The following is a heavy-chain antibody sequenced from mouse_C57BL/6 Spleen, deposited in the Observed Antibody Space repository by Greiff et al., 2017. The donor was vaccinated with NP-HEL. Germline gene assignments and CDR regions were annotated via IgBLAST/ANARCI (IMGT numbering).Heavy chain of an antibody. CDR2: IYPGDGDT. J-gene: IGHJ2*01. Sequence: VQLQQSGPELVKPGASVKISCKASGYAFSSSWMNWVKQRPGKGLEWIGRIYPGDGDTNYNGKFKGKATLTADKSSSTAYMQLSSLTSEDSAVYFCARSEGVAQGFDYWGQGTTLTVSS. D-gene: IGHD1-3*01. V-gene: IGHV1-82*01. CDR1: GYAFSSSW. CDR3: ARSEGVAQGFDY.